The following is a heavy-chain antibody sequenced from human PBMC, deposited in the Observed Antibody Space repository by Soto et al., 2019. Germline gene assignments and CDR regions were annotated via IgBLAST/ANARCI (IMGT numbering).Heavy chain of an antibody. CDR3: ARGRSDNGMATKFDY. V-gene: IGHV4-31*03. Sequence: SETLSLTCTVSGGSISSGGYYWSWIRQHPGKGLEWIGYIYYSGSTYYNPSLKSRVTISVDTSKNQFSLKLSSVTAADTAVYYCARGRSDNGMATKFDYWGQGTLVTVSS. CDR1: GGSISSGGYY. J-gene: IGHJ4*02. D-gene: IGHD5-12*01. CDR2: IYYSGST.